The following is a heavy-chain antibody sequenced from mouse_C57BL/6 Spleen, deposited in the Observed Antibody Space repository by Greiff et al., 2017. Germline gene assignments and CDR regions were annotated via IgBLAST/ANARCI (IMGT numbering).Heavy chain of an antibody. Sequence: QVHVKQSGAELVRPGASVTLSCKASGYTFTDYEMHWVKQTPVHGLEWIGAIDPETGGTAYNQKFKGKAILTADKSSSTAYMELRSLTSEDSAVYYCTKYSNRFAYWGQGTLVTVSA. J-gene: IGHJ3*01. CDR2: IDPETGGT. CDR3: TKYSNRFAY. CDR1: GYTFTDYE. D-gene: IGHD2-5*01. V-gene: IGHV1-15*01.